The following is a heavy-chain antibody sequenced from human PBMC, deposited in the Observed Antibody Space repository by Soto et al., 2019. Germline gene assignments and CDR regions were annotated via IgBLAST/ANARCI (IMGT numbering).Heavy chain of an antibody. CDR3: ARRLYYYGMDV. Sequence: PSETLSLTCTVSVGSISSYYWSWIRQPPGKGLEWIGYIYYSGSTNYNPSLKSRVTISVDTSKNQFSLKLSSVTAADTAVYYCARRLYYYGMDVWGQGTTVTVSS. D-gene: IGHD6-25*01. CDR1: VGSISSYY. J-gene: IGHJ6*02. CDR2: IYYSGST. V-gene: IGHV4-59*01.